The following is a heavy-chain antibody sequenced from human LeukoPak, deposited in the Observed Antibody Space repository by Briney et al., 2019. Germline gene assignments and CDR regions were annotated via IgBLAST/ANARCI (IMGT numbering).Heavy chain of an antibody. CDR2: INHSGST. CDR1: GFTFSDHY. V-gene: IGHV4-34*01. J-gene: IGHJ4*02. Sequence: GSLRLSCAASGFTFSDHYIDWIRQPPGKGLEWIGEINHSGSTNYNPSLKSRVTISVDTSKNQFSLKLSSVTAADTAVYYCARARLRFLEWLSPFDYWGQGTLVTVSS. CDR3: ARARLRFLEWLSPFDY. D-gene: IGHD3-3*01.